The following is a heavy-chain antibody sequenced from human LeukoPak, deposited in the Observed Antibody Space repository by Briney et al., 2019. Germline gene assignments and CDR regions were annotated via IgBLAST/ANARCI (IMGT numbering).Heavy chain of an antibody. D-gene: IGHD6-13*01. CDR1: GGSISSYY. J-gene: IGHJ4*02. V-gene: IGHV4-59*01. Sequence: SETLSLTCTVSGGSISSYYWSWIRQPPGKGLEWIGNIYYSGSTDYNPSLKSRVTISVDRSKNQFSLKLSSVTAADTAVYYCARDGAQQLVPGYYFDSWGQGTLVTVSS. CDR2: IYYSGST. CDR3: ARDGAQQLVPGYYFDS.